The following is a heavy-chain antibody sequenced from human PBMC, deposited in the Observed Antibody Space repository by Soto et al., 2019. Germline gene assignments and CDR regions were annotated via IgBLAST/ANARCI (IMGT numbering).Heavy chain of an antibody. CDR1: GFTFSSHS. J-gene: IGHJ4*02. D-gene: IGHD1-1*01. V-gene: IGHV3-30-3*01. CDR3: AREVVTTHWYFDT. CDR2: TSSNEGTK. Sequence: QVQLVDSGGGVAQPGGSLRLSYATSGFTFSSHSMHWFRQAPGKGLEWVAVTSSNEGTKFYADSVKGRFTISRDNSKNALFLHMNSLRLEDPGIYYCAREVVTTHWYFDTWGQGILVTVSS.